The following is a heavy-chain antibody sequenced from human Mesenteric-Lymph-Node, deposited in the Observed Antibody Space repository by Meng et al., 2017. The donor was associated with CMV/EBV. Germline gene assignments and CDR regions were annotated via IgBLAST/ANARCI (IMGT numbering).Heavy chain of an antibody. J-gene: IGHJ5*02. CDR1: GGSISSSSYY. CDR2: IYYSGST. CDR3: ARPHYYGSGSSPWFDP. Sequence: QLQLQGSGPGLVKPSETLSLTCTVSGGSISSSSYYWGWIRQPPGKGLEWIGSIYYSGSTYYNPSLKSRVTISVDTSKNQFSLKLSSVTAADTAAYYCARPHYYGSGSSPWFDPWGQGTLVTVSS. D-gene: IGHD3-10*01. V-gene: IGHV4-39*01.